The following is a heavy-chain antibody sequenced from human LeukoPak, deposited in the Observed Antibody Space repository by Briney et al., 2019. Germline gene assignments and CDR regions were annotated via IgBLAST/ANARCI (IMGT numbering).Heavy chain of an antibody. CDR3: AKGRGLSGWDY. V-gene: IGHV3-23*01. CDR1: GFTFGNYA. J-gene: IGHJ4*02. Sequence: GGSLRLSCAASGFTFGNYAMSWVRQAPGKGLEWVSGISDGGDSTYYADSVKGRFTISRDNSKNTLYLQMNSLRAEDTAVYYCAKGRGLSGWDYWGQGTLVTVSS. D-gene: IGHD6-19*01. CDR2: ISDGGDST.